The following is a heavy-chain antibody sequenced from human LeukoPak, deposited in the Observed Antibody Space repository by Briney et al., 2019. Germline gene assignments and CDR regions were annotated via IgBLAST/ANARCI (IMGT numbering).Heavy chain of an antibody. CDR1: GGSISSSSYY. D-gene: IGHD3-22*01. J-gene: IGHJ4*02. Sequence: SETLSLTCTVSGGSISSSSYYWGWIRQPPGKGLEWIGSIYYSGSTYYNPSLKSRVTISVDTSKNQFSLKLSSVTAADTAVYYCARLPYPYDSSGSPPLDYWGQGTLVTVSS. CDR2: IYYSGST. V-gene: IGHV4-39*01. CDR3: ARLPYPYDSSGSPPLDY.